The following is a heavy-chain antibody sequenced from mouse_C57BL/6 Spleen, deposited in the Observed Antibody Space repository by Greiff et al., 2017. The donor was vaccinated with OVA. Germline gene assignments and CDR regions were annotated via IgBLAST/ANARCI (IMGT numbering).Heavy chain of an antibody. CDR3: APIYDGYAMDY. CDR1: GYSITSGYY. V-gene: IGHV3-6*01. D-gene: IGHD2-3*01. CDR2: ISYDGSN. Sequence: DVQLQESGPGLVKPSQSLSLTCSVTGYSITSGYYWNWIRQFPGNKLEWMGYISYDGSNNYNPSLKNRISITRDTSKNQFFLKLNSVTTEDTATYYCAPIYDGYAMDYWGQGTSVTVSS. J-gene: IGHJ4*01.